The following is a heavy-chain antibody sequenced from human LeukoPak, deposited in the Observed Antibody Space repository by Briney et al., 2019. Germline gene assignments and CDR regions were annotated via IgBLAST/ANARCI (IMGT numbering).Heavy chain of an antibody. Sequence: PGGSLRLSCAASGFTFDDYAMHWVRQAPGKGLEWVSGISWNSGSIGYADSVKGRFTISRDNAKNSLYLQMNSLRAEDTALYYCAKDTGDYYDSSGYRTFDYWGQGTLVTVSS. V-gene: IGHV3-9*01. J-gene: IGHJ4*02. CDR2: ISWNSGSI. D-gene: IGHD3-22*01. CDR1: GFTFDDYA. CDR3: AKDTGDYYDSSGYRTFDY.